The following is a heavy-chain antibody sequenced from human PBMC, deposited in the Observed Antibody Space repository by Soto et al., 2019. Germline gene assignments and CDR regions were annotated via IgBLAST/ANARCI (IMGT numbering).Heavy chain of an antibody. Sequence: QVQLVQPGAEVKKPGASVKVSCKASGYTVTGHYIHWVRQAPGQGLEWMGWISPNSGGTKFAQKFQGRVTMTTDTSTSTAYMELSRLRYDDTAVYYCARDRVPFSSPAFHYYYGMDVWGQGTTVTVSS. D-gene: IGHD6-13*01. J-gene: IGHJ6*02. CDR2: ISPNSGGT. CDR3: ARDRVPFSSPAFHYYYGMDV. V-gene: IGHV1-2*02. CDR1: GYTVTGHY.